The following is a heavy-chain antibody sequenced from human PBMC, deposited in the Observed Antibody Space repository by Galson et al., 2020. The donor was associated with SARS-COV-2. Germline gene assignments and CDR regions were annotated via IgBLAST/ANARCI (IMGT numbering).Heavy chain of an antibody. V-gene: IGHV4-39*01. D-gene: IGHD2-8*01. CDR2: IDYTGNA. CDR3: ARRKMAWGAFDF. Sequence: SETLSLTCTVSGGSISSGYYWGWIRQPPGKGLMWIGSIDYTGNAAYKPSLKSRVTISVDTSRSQFALKLSSVTAADSAVYYCARRKMAWGAFDFWGQGTMVTVYS. J-gene: IGHJ3*01. CDR1: GGSISSGYY.